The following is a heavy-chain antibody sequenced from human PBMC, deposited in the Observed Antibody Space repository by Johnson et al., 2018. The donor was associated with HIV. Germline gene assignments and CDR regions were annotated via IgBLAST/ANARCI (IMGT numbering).Heavy chain of an antibody. V-gene: IGHV3-66*02. J-gene: IGHJ3*02. CDR2: IYIGGST. CDR1: GFTFSSNY. Sequence: VQLVESGGGVVRPGGSLRLSCAASGFTFSSNYMSWVRQDPGKGLVWVSVIYIGGSTYDADAVKGRLTISRDNYKNTLYLQMNSLRAGVTAVYFCSKEVIWCQGTMVTVSS. CDR3: SKEVI.